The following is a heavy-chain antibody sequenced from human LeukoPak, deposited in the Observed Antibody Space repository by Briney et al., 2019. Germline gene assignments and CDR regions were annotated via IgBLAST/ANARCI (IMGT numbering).Heavy chain of an antibody. V-gene: IGHV3-74*01. CDR2: INSDGSRT. D-gene: IGHD6-19*01. CDR3: ARPETQYSSGLDGFDI. Sequence: GGSLRLSRAASGFTFSTYWMHWVRQAPGKGLVWVSRINSDGSRTTYADSVKGRFTISRDNAKNTLYLQMNSLRTEDTAVYYCARPETQYSSGLDGFDIWGQGTMVTVSS. J-gene: IGHJ3*02. CDR1: GFTFSTYW.